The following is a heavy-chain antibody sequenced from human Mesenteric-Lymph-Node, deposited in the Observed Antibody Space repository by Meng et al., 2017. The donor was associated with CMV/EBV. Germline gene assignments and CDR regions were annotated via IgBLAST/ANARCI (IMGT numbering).Heavy chain of an antibody. Sequence: KGSGYTLTELSMHWVRQAPGKGLEWMGGFDPEDGETIYAQKFQGRVTMTEDTSTDTAYMELSSLRSEDTAVYYCATARGFGELPPDYWGQGTLVTVSS. CDR1: GYTLTELS. D-gene: IGHD3-10*01. V-gene: IGHV1-24*01. J-gene: IGHJ4*02. CDR2: FDPEDGET. CDR3: ATARGFGELPPDY.